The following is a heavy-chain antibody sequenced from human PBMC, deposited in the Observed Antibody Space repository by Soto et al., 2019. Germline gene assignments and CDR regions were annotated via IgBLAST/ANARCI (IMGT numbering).Heavy chain of an antibody. Sequence: QVQLVQSGAEVKKPGSSVKVSCKASGATFSGYAINWVRQAPGQGLEWLGRIVPISETLNYAERFQGRVAITADESTTTVYMELTNLTHEDTAVYYCVVMGNVAVSNPRSFDYWGQGTQVTVSS. CDR2: IVPISETL. D-gene: IGHD6-19*01. J-gene: IGHJ4*02. CDR3: VVMGNVAVSNPRSFDY. V-gene: IGHV1-69*18. CDR1: GATFSGYA.